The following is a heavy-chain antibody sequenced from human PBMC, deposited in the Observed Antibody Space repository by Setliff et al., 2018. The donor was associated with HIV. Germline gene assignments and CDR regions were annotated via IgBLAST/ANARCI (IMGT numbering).Heavy chain of an antibody. V-gene: IGHV5-51*01. CDR3: ARQSSSGWSYYYYYGMDV. Sequence: GESLKISCRGSGYNFPNYWIAWVRQMPGKGLEWMGIIYPDNSDARYGPSFQGQVTISVDKTMRTAYLQWSSLKASDTAIYYCARQSSSGWSYYYYYGMDVWGQGTTVTVSS. CDR2: IYPDNSDA. D-gene: IGHD6-19*01. J-gene: IGHJ6*02. CDR1: GYNFPNYW.